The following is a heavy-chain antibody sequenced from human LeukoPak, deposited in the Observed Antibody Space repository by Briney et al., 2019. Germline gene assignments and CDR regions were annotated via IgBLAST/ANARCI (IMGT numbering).Heavy chain of an antibody. CDR3: ARDSGARSY. Sequence: GGSLRLSCAASVFTFSSYWMSWVRQAPGKGLEWVANIKQDGSEKYYVDSVKGRFTISRDNAKNSLYLQMNSLRAEDTAVYYCARDSGARSYWGQGTLVTVSS. CDR1: VFTFSSYW. J-gene: IGHJ4*02. CDR2: IKQDGSEK. D-gene: IGHD4-17*01. V-gene: IGHV3-7*01.